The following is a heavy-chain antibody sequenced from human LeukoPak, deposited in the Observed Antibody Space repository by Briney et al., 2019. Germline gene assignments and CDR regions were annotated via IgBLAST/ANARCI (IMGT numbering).Heavy chain of an antibody. Sequence: KSSETLSLTCTVSGGSISSSSYYWGWIRQPPGKGLEWIGSIYYSGSTYYNPSLKSRVTISVDTSKNQFSLKLSSVTAADTAVYYCARFSSGTGYWGQGTLVTVSS. V-gene: IGHV4-39*07. D-gene: IGHD6-19*01. CDR3: ARFSSGTGY. CDR1: GGSISSSSYY. CDR2: IYYSGST. J-gene: IGHJ4*02.